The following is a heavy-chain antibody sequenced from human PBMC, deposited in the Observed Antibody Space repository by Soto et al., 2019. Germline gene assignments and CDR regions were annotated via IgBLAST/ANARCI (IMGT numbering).Heavy chain of an antibody. CDR1: GFSLTTGRMG. D-gene: IGHD6-13*01. CDR2: IFSNNER. Sequence: QVTLKESGPVLVKATETLTLTCNISGFSLTTGRMGVSWIRQPPGKALEWVALIFSNNERSYSTSLQSRLSISDDTSKSQVVLTMTNVAPVDTATYFCARLVADSSWYHYGLDVWGQGTTVTVS. V-gene: IGHV2-26*03. CDR3: ARLVADSSWYHYGLDV. J-gene: IGHJ6*02.